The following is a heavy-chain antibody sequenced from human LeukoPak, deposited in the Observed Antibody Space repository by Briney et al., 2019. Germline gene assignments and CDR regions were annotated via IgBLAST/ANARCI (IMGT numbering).Heavy chain of an antibody. V-gene: IGHV4-39*01. Sequence: PSETLSLTCTVSGGSITTTTYHWGWIRQSPGKGLEWIGEVDIDAHTSSNPSLKSRVTISADSSKNQFTLTLRSLTAADTALYYCVRKIGACAFDSWGQGTSVTVSS. D-gene: IGHD3-3*01. CDR2: VDIDAHT. CDR1: GGSITTTTYH. CDR3: VRKIGACAFDS. J-gene: IGHJ3*01.